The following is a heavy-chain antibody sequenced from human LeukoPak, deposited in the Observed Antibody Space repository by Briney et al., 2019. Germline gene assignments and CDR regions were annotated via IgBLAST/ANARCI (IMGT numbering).Heavy chain of an antibody. CDR1: GFSFSSYA. Sequence: GGSLRLSCAASGFSFSSYAMSWVRQVPGKGLDWVSAISGSGSTTFYGDSVKGRFTISRNNSKNTLYLQMNSLRAEDTAVYYCAQVLTEAPNWFDPWGQGTLVTVS. V-gene: IGHV3-23*01. J-gene: IGHJ5*02. CDR2: ISGSGSTT. D-gene: IGHD4-11*01. CDR3: AQVLTEAPNWFDP.